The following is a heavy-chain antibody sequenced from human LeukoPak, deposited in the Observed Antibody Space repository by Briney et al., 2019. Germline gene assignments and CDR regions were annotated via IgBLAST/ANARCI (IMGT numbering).Heavy chain of an antibody. V-gene: IGHV3-21*01. J-gene: IGHJ6*03. CDR2: ISGSGSIT. D-gene: IGHD3-10*01. CDR1: GFTFNNYA. Sequence: GGSLRLSCVSSGFTFNNYAMNWVRQAPGKGLEWVSSISGSGSITYYADSVKGRFTISRDNAKDSLYLQMNSLRAEDTAVYYCARDSTMVRGVFNYYYYYMDVWGKGTTVTISS. CDR3: ARDSTMVRGVFNYYYYYMDV.